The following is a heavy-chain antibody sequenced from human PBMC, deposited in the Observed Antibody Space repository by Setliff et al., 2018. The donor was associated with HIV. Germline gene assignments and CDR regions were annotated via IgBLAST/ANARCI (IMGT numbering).Heavy chain of an antibody. J-gene: IGHJ3*02. V-gene: IGHV1-46*01. D-gene: IGHD3-3*01. CDR1: GYTFTSYY. CDR3: ARDLANFWSGYYWGGAFDI. CDR2: IHPSGGST. Sequence: ASVKVSCKASGYTFTSYYIHWVRQAPGQGLEWMGVIHPSGGSTSYAQRVQDRVTMTRDTSTSTVYMELRSLRSDDTAVYYCARDLANFWSGYYWGGAFDIWGQGTMVTVSS.